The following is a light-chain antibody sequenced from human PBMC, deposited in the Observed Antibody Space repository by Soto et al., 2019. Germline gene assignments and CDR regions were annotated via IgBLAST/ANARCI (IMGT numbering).Light chain of an antibody. J-gene: IGLJ2*01. V-gene: IGLV2-14*01. CDR2: EVS. CDR1: SNDVGGYDY. Sequence: SAVTQPASVSGSTGLSITISCRGNSNDVGGYDYVSWYRQHPDRAPRLLIYEVSNRPSGISDRFSGSRSGNTASLTISGLQADDEADYCCASYPVSCTLIFGGGTK. CDR3: ASYPVSCTLI.